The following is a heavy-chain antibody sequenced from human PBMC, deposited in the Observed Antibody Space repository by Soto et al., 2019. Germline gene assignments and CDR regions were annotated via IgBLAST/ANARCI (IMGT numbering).Heavy chain of an antibody. CDR2: ISYDGSDK. CDR1: RWTLSSYD. D-gene: IGHD1-1*01. J-gene: IGHJ4*02. V-gene: IGHV3-30*18. CDR3: AKVRTLPSLLGATTCFEH. Sequence: RRVSGEASRWTLSSYDMHWVRQAPGKGLEWVAGISYDGSDKSYADSVKGRFTISRHNSRNTLYLETNNLRAADTAVYYCAKVRTLPSLLGATTCFEHWRQVTLFTVSS.